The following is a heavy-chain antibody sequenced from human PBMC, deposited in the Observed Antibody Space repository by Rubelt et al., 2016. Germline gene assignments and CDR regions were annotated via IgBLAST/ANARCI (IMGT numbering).Heavy chain of an antibody. V-gene: IGHV3-53*01. J-gene: IGHJ4*02. Sequence: EVQLVESGGGLIQPGGSLRLSCAASGFTVSSNYMSWVRQAPGKGLEWVSILYSGSGTYYADSVKGRFTISRDTSKNTLYLQMNSLGAEDTAVYYCAAQASKYYFEYWGQGTLVTVSS. CDR3: AAQASKYYFEY. CDR2: LYSGSGT. CDR1: GFTVSSNY.